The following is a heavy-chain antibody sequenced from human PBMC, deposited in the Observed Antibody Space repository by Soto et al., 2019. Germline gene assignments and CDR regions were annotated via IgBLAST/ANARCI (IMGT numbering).Heavy chain of an antibody. D-gene: IGHD2-2*01. CDR1: GFTFSAYA. CDR2: ISGSGTTT. Sequence: EVQLLESGGGLVQPGGSLRLSCGVSGFTFSAYAMSWVRQAPGKGLEWVSGISGSGTTTKQLDSVKGRFIVSRDNSQNTGYLHMNNLRAADTAVYYCAVGFKAVVPAALRPYGGNSAFASWGLGTLVAVSS. J-gene: IGHJ5*02. CDR3: AVGFKAVVPAALRPYGGNSAFAS. V-gene: IGHV3-23*01.